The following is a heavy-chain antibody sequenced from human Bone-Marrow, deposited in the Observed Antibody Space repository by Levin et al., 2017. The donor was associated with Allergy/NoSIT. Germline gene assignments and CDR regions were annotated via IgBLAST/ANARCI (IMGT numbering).Heavy chain of an antibody. D-gene: IGHD2-15*01. CDR2: ISYDGSNK. CDR1: GFTFSSYA. V-gene: IGHV3-30*04. Sequence: GGSLRLSCAASGFTFSSYAMHWVRQAPGKGLEWVAVISYDGSNKYYADSVKGRFTISRDNSKNTLYLQMNSLRAEDTAVYYCARDGTLVVVAATVDFYYYYGMDVWGQGTTVTVSS. J-gene: IGHJ6*02. CDR3: ARDGTLVVVAATVDFYYYYGMDV.